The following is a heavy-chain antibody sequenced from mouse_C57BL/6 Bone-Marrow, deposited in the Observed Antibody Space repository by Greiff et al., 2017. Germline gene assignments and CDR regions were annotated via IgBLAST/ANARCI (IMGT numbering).Heavy chain of an antibody. D-gene: IGHD2-3*01. CDR1: GYTFTSYW. V-gene: IGHV1-64*01. CDR3: AIYDGYYDWVWFAY. J-gene: IGHJ3*01. CDR2: IHPNSGST. Sequence: QVQLQQPGAELVKPGASVKLSFKASGYTFTSYWMHWVKQRPGQGLEWIGMIHPNSGSTNYNEKFKSKATLTVDKSSSTAYMQLSSLTSEDSAVYYCAIYDGYYDWVWFAYWGQGTLVTVSA.